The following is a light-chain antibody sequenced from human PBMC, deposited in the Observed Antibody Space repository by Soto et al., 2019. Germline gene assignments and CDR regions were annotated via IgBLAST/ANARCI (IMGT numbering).Light chain of an antibody. CDR3: QQRSNWPPT. V-gene: IGKV3-11*01. CDR2: DAS. CDR1: QSVSSY. J-gene: IGKJ1*01. Sequence: IVLRQSPATLSLSPGERATLSCRASQSVSSYLAWYQQKPGQAPRLLIYDASNRATGIPARFSGSGSGTDFTLTISSLEPEDFAVYYCQQRSNWPPTFAQRAKAAI.